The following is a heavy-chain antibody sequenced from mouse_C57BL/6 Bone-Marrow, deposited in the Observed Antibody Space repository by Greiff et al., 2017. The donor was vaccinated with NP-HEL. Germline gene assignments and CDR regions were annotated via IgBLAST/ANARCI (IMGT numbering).Heavy chain of an antibody. J-gene: IGHJ3*01. CDR3: ARRWSWFAY. CDR2: ISSGGSYT. CDR1: GFTFSSYG. Sequence: EVQVVESGGDLVKPGGSLKLSCAASGFTFSSYGMSWVRQTPDKRLEWVATISSGGSYTNYTGSVKGRFPISRDNAKNTLYLQMSSLKSEDTAVYYCARRWSWFAYWGQGTLVTVSA. V-gene: IGHV5-6*01.